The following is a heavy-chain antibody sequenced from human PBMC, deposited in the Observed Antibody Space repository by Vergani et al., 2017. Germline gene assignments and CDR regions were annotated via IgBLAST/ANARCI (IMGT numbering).Heavy chain of an antibody. D-gene: IGHD6-19*01. Sequence: QVPLVQSGAEVKKPGASVKVSCKASGYTFTSYGISWVRQAPGQGVEWMGWISAYNGNTNYAQKLQGRVTMTTDTSTSTAYMGLRSLRSDDTAVYYCARGIAVAGRRGVFDYWGQGTLVTVSS. CDR2: ISAYNGNT. CDR3: ARGIAVAGRRGVFDY. V-gene: IGHV1-18*04. J-gene: IGHJ4*02. CDR1: GYTFTSYG.